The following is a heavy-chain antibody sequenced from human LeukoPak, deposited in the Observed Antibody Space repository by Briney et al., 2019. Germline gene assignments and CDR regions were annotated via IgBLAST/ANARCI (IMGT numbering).Heavy chain of an antibody. J-gene: IGHJ5*02. D-gene: IGHD3-9*01. Sequence: GGSLRLSCATSGFTFRSHAMHWVRQSPGKGLEWVAQIWYDGSNKYYADSVKGRFSVSRDNSKNTLYLQMNSLRAEDTAVYYCARDYTGYFPWGQGTLVIVSS. CDR1: GFTFRSHA. CDR3: ARDYTGYFP. CDR2: IWYDGSNK. V-gene: IGHV3-33*01.